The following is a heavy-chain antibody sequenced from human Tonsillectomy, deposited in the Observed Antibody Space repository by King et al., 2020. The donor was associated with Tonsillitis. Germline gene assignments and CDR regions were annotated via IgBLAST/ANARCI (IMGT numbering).Heavy chain of an antibody. D-gene: IGHD3-9*01. V-gene: IGHV3-23*04. CDR2: ISGSGGIT. Sequence: VQLVESGGGLVQPGGSLRLSCAASGFTFSSYAMSWVRQAPGKGLEWVSAISGSGGITYYADSVKDRFTISRDNSKNTLYLQRNSLRAEDTAVYYCAKIVVDYDILTGYSGEPFDYWGQGTLVTVSS. CDR3: AKIVVDYDILTGYSGEPFDY. CDR1: GFTFSSYA. J-gene: IGHJ4*02.